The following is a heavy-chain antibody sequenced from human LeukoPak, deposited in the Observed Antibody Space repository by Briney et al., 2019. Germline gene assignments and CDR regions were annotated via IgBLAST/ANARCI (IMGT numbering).Heavy chain of an antibody. J-gene: IGHJ5*02. CDR2: IYYSGST. V-gene: IGHV4-59*11. CDR1: GGSISSHY. Sequence: SEALSLTCTVSGGSISSHYWSWIRQPPGKGLEWIGYIYYSGSTNYNPSLKSRVTISVDTSKNQFSLKLSSVTAADTAVYYRARESCSSTSCYYNWFDPWGQGTLVTVSS. D-gene: IGHD2-2*01. CDR3: ARESCSSTSCYYNWFDP.